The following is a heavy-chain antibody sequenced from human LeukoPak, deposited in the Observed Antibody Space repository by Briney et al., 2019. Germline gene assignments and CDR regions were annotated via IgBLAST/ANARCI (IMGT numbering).Heavy chain of an antibody. CDR3: ASPYYYDSSGYFFDY. Sequence: GGSLRLSCAASGFTFSSYSMNWVRQAPGKGLEWVSYISSSSSTICYADSVKGRFTISRDNAKNSLYLQMNSLRAEDTAVYYCASPYYYDSSGYFFDYWGQGTLVTVSS. D-gene: IGHD3-22*01. CDR1: GFTFSSYS. J-gene: IGHJ4*02. V-gene: IGHV3-48*01. CDR2: ISSSSSTI.